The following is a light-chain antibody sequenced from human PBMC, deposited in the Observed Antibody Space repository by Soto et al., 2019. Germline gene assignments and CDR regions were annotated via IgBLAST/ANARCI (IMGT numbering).Light chain of an antibody. V-gene: IGKV4-1*01. Sequence: DIVMTQSPDSLAVSLGERASINCTSSQSILYNSRNKNYLAWYQQKPGQPPKLLIYWASTRESGVPDRFSGSGSGTDFTLTISSLQAEDVAVYYCQQYYSTPWTFGQGTKVDIK. CDR2: WAS. CDR3: QQYYSTPWT. CDR1: QSILYNSRNKNY. J-gene: IGKJ1*01.